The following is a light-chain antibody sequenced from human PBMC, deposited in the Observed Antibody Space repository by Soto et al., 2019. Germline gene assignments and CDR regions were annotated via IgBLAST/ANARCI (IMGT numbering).Light chain of an antibody. CDR1: QTISSW. Sequence: QMGRCPSTMSGSVGDRVTITCRASQTISSWLAWYQQKPGKAPKLLIYKASTLKSGVPSRFSGSGSGTEFTLTISSLQPDDFATYYCQHYNSYSEAFGQGTKVDIK. V-gene: IGKV1-5*03. J-gene: IGKJ1*01. CDR2: KAS. CDR3: QHYNSYSEA.